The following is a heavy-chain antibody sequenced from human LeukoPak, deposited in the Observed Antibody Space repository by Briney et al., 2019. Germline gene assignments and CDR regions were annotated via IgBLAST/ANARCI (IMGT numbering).Heavy chain of an antibody. CDR3: AREYSGYADY. J-gene: IGHJ4*02. CDR2: IYYSGST. CDR1: GGSISSGGYY. D-gene: IGHD5-12*01. Sequence: PLETLSLTCTVSGGSISSGGYYWSWIRQHPGKGLEWIGYIYYSGSTYYNPSLKSRVTISVDTSKNQFSLKLSSVTAADTAVYYCAREYSGYADYWGQGTLVTVSS. V-gene: IGHV4-31*03.